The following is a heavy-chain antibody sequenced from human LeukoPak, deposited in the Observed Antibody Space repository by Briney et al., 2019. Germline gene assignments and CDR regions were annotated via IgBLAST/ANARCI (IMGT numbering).Heavy chain of an antibody. Sequence: PSETLSLTCTVSGDSISNYYWSWIRQPAGKGLEWIGRIHTSGTANYNPPLKSRVSISTDRSKNQAYLKLSSVTAADTAVYYCARDYHESTGYSFDSWGQGSLVSVSS. D-gene: IGHD3-22*01. J-gene: IGHJ4*02. V-gene: IGHV4-4*07. CDR2: IHTSGTA. CDR3: ARDYHESTGYSFDS. CDR1: GDSISNYY.